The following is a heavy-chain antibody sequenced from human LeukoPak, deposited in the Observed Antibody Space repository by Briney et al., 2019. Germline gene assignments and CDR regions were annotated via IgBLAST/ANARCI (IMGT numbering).Heavy chain of an antibody. J-gene: IGHJ6*03. Sequence: SETLSLTCTVSGGSISSHYWSWIRQPPGKGLEWIGYIYYSGSTNYNLSPKSRVTISVDTSKNQFSLRLSSVTAADTAVYYCARDQLTAGYYMDVWGIGTTVTVSS. V-gene: IGHV4-59*11. CDR3: ARDQLTAGYYMDV. CDR2: IYYSGST. CDR1: GGSISSHY. D-gene: IGHD1-14*01.